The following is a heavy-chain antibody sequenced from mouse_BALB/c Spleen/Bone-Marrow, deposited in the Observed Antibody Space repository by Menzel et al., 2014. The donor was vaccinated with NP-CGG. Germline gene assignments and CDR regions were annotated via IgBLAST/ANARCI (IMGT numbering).Heavy chain of an antibody. CDR3: ARGNYGAWFTH. CDR2: IWGGGST. J-gene: IGHJ3*01. CDR1: GFSLTKHG. V-gene: IGHV2-2*02. D-gene: IGHD2-1*01. Sequence: VKLVDSGPGLVQPSQSPSITCTVSGFSLTKHGVHWIRQSPGKGLEWLGVIWGGGSTDYNAAFISRLSISKDNSKSQVVFKMNSLEVNDRAMYYCARGNYGAWFTHWGQGTLVTVSA.